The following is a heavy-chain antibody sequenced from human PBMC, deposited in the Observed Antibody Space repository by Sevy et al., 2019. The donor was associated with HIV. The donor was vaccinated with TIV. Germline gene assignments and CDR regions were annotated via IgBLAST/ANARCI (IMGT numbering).Heavy chain of an antibody. CDR3: AKALNPALESMIEVIFRSLKGFDV. CDR1: GFTFNTHA. V-gene: IGHV3-23*01. J-gene: IGHJ3*01. Sequence: GGSLRLSCAASGFTFNTHAMNWVRQAPGKGLEWISVISGIGSSTYYADSVKGRFTNSRDNSKNTVYLQMNSLRADDTAVYYCAKALNPALESMIEVIFRSLKGFDVWGQGTMVTVSS. D-gene: IGHD3-22*01. CDR2: ISGIGSST.